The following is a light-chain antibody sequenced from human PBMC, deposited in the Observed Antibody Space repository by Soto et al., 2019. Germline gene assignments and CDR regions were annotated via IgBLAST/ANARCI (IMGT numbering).Light chain of an antibody. Sequence: VMTRSTATLSVSPGERATLSCKASQSISSNLAWYQQKPGQAPRTLMFRSASRATVFPARFSGSGSGTDFTLTSSSLEQEERAVYYCQQRSNWTRTFGQGTKVDI. CDR1: QSISSN. CDR2: RSA. CDR3: QQRSNWTRT. J-gene: IGKJ1*01. V-gene: IGKV3-15*01.